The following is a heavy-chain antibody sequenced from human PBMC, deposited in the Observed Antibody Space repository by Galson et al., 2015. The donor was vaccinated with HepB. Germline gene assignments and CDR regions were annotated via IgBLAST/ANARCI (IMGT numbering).Heavy chain of an antibody. CDR3: ARGPRAGELDAFDI. CDR1: GYTFTSYA. Sequence: SVKVSCKASGYTFTSYAMHWVRQAPGQRLEWMGWINAGNGNTKYSQKFQGRVTITSDTSASTAYMELSSLRSEDTAVYYCARGPRAGELDAFDIWGQGTMVTVSS. D-gene: IGHD1-26*01. J-gene: IGHJ3*02. V-gene: IGHV1-3*01. CDR2: INAGNGNT.